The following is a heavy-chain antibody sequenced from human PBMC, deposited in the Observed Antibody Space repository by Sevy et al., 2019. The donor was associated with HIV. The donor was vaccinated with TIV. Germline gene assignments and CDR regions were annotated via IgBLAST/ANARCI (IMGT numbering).Heavy chain of an antibody. CDR3: ATTKDYSDSSGYPFDY. J-gene: IGHJ4*02. D-gene: IGHD3-22*01. CDR1: GYTLTDFS. CDR2: FDPEDGRT. V-gene: IGHV1-24*01. Sequence: ASVKVSCKLSGYTLTDFSMHWVRQAPGKGLEWVATFDPEDGRTIYAQKFQGRVTMTEDTSTDTAYMELNSLRSDDTAVYYCATTKDYSDSSGYPFDYWGQRTQVTVSS.